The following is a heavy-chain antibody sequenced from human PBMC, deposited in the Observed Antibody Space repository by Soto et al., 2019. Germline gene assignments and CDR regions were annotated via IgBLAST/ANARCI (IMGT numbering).Heavy chain of an antibody. CDR2: ISGYNGNT. V-gene: IGHV1-18*01. Sequence: QVQLVQSGAEVKKPGASVKVSCKASGYTFISYGISWVRQAPGQGLEWMGWISGYNGNTKYAQKLQGRVTMTTDTSTSTASMELRSLRSDDTAVYYCAGDLGAQIVDYWGQGTLVTVSS. CDR3: AGDLGAQIVDY. D-gene: IGHD1-26*01. CDR1: GYTFISYG. J-gene: IGHJ4*02.